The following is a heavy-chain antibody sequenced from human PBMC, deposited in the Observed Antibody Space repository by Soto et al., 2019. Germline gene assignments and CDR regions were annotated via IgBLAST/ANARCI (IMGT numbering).Heavy chain of an antibody. J-gene: IGHJ4*02. CDR2: ITGSGGLT. Sequence: WGCLRLSCVASGFTFSSCEMNWVRQAPGKGLEWLSYITGSGGLTYYAYSVKGRFTISRDNTKKSLYLQMNSLRAEETAVYYCARTRAGYHNQPFAXWGQGTRVTVS. CDR1: GFTFSSCE. D-gene: IGHD5-12*01. CDR3: ARTRAGYHNQPFAX. V-gene: IGHV3-48*03.